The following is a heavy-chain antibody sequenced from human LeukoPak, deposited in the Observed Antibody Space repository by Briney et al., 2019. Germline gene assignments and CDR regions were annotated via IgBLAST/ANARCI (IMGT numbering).Heavy chain of an antibody. CDR1: GYTFTSYG. D-gene: IGHD1-26*01. CDR2: INPSGGST. CDR3: AREDGLSGSSVDY. V-gene: IGHV1-46*01. Sequence: ASVKVSCKASGYTFTSYGISWVRQAPGQGLEWMGIINPSGGSTSYAQKFQGRVTMTRDTSTSTVYMELSSLRSEGTAVYYCAREDGLSGSSVDYWGQGTLVTVSS. J-gene: IGHJ4*02.